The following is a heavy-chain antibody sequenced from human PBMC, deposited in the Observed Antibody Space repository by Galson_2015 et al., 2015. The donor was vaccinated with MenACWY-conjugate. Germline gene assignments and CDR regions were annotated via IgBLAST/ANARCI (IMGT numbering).Heavy chain of an antibody. CDR2: IRSKRNNYAT. D-gene: IGHD2-8*01. Sequence: SLRLSCAASGFSFSDSAMHWVRQASGKGLEWVGRIRSKRNNYATTYAASVQGSFTISRDESERTAYLHMNSLKTKYTAICYCTRQVPLSLDCWGQGVLVTVSS. CDR1: GFSFSDSA. V-gene: IGHV3-73*01. CDR3: TRQVPLSLDC. J-gene: IGHJ4*02.